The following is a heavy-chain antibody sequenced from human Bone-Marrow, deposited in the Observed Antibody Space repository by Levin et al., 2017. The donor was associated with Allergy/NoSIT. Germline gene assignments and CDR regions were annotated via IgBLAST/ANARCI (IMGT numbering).Heavy chain of an antibody. CDR1: GFTFSSYA. D-gene: IGHD3-16*01. J-gene: IGHJ6*02. CDR2: ISGSGGST. V-gene: IGHV3-23*01. CDR3: AKPSGDVWGSRTYGMDV. Sequence: GESLKISCAASGFTFSSYAMSWVRQAPGKGLEWVSAISGSGGSTYYADSVKGRFTISRDNSKNTLYLQMNSLRAEDTAVYYCAKPSGDVWGSRTYGMDVWGQGTTVTVSS.